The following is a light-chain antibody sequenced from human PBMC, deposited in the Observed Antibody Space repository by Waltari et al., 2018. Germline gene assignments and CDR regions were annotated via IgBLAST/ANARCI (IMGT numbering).Light chain of an antibody. CDR3: QHYNNWPLT. CDR1: QGISSY. Sequence: IRITQSPSSLSASTGDRVTIPCRASQGISSYLSWYQQKPGKAPKALIYAASPLQSGVPSRFSGSRSGTDFTLTISCLQSEDFAVYFCQHYNNWPLTFGGGTKVEIK. CDR2: AAS. V-gene: IGKV1-8*01. J-gene: IGKJ4*01.